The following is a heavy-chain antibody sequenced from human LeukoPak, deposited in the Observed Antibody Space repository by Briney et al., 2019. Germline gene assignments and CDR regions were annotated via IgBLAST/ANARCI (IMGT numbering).Heavy chain of an antibody. Sequence: GGSLRLSCEASGFTFSYALMNWVRQAPGKGLEWVGQIKSKGHGETTDYAAPVKGRFSISRDDSENTLYLHLNGLKTEDTAVYYCTTDAYCNSISRYWANLHFWGQGTLVTVSS. CDR3: TTDAYCNSISRYWANLHF. J-gene: IGHJ4*02. CDR2: IKSKGHGETT. CDR1: GFTFSYAL. V-gene: IGHV3-15*01. D-gene: IGHD2-2*01.